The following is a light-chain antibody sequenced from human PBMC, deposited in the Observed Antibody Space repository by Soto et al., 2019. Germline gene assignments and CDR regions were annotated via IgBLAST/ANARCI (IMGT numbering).Light chain of an antibody. CDR1: SSDIGGYNY. CDR2: EVN. Sequence: QPVLTQPASVSGSPGQSITVSCTGTSSDIGGYNYVSWYQHHPGKAPQLIIYEVNLRPSGVSDRFSASKSGDTASLTISGLQAGDEADYYCCSYSTSNTQKYVFGTGTKLTVL. J-gene: IGLJ1*01. CDR3: CSYSTSNTQKYV. V-gene: IGLV2-14*01.